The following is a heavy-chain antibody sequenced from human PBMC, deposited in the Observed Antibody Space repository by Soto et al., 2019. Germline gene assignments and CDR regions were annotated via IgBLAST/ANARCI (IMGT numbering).Heavy chain of an antibody. J-gene: IGHJ4*02. CDR1: GFTFSSYW. D-gene: IGHD1-26*01. CDR2: INSDGSST. V-gene: IGHV3-74*01. Sequence: GGSLRLSCAASGFTFSSYWMHWVRQAPGKGLVWVSRINSDGSSTSYADSVKGRFTSSRDKAKNTLYLQMNSLRAEDTAVYYCARDPFRVGATTFDYWGQGTLVTVSS. CDR3: ARDPFRVGATTFDY.